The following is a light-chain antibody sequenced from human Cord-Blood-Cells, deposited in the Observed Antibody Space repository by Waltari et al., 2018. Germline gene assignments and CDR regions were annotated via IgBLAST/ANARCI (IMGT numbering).Light chain of an antibody. Sequence: QSALTQPASVSGSPGQSITISCTGTSSDAGSYNLVSWYQQHPAKAPKLMIYEGSKRPSGVSNRFSGSKSGNTASLTISGLQAEDEADYYCCSYAGSSIWVFGGGTKLTVL. V-gene: IGLV2-23*01. J-gene: IGLJ3*02. CDR1: SSDAGSYNL. CDR2: EGS. CDR3: CSYAGSSIWV.